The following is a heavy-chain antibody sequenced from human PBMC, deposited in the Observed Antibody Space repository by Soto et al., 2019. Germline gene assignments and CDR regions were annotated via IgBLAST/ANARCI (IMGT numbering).Heavy chain of an antibody. Sequence: LRLSCAAFGFTFSNAWMSWVRQAPGKGLEWVGRIKSKTDGGTTDYAAPVKGRFTISRDDSKNTLYLQMNSLKTEDTAVYYCTTDYYGSGSYYNVDYYYGMDVWGQGTTVTVSS. J-gene: IGHJ6*02. CDR2: IKSKTDGGTT. CDR1: GFTFSNAW. V-gene: IGHV3-15*01. CDR3: TTDYYGSGSYYNVDYYYGMDV. D-gene: IGHD3-10*01.